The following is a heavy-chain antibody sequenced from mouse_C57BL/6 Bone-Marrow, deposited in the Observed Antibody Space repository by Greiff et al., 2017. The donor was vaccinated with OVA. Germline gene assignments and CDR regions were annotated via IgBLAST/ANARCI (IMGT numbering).Heavy chain of an antibody. CDR1: GYTFTDYE. J-gene: IGHJ2*01. Sequence: VQLQQSGAELVRPGASVTLSCQASGYTFTDYEMHWVKQTPVHGLEWIGAIDPETGGTAYNQKFKGKAILTADKSSSTAYMELRSLTSEDSAVYYCTRGRLCPFDYWGQGTTLTVSS. CDR3: TRGRLCPFDY. D-gene: IGHD3-2*02. CDR2: IDPETGGT. V-gene: IGHV1-15*01.